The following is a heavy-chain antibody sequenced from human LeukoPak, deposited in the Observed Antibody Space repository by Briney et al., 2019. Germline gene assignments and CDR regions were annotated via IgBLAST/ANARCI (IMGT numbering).Heavy chain of an antibody. D-gene: IGHD3-22*01. CDR3: ARETYDSRCYHCEYFVS. V-gene: IGHV3-48*03. CDR2: ISSSGSTI. J-gene: IGHJ4*02. CDR1: GFTFSSYE. Sequence: PGGSLRLSCAASGFTFSSYEMNWVRQAPGKGLEWVSYISSSGSTIYYADSVKGRFTISRDNAKNSLYLQMNSLRAEDTAVYYCARETYDSRCYHCEYFVSWGQGTLVTVSS.